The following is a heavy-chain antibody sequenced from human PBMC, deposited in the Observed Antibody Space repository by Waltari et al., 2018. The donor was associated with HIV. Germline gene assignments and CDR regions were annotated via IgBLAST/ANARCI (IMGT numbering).Heavy chain of an antibody. Sequence: QVQLQESGPGLVRHSGTLFLTCGVTGGSIKSSKWWSWVRQPPGKGLEWIGDIHHSGNFNYNRSLKIRVTFSVDRSKNHFSLNLTSVTTADTATYFCARLRDYGDYGHYDFWGRGTLVVVSP. CDR2: IHHSGNF. CDR3: ARLRDYGDYGHYDF. J-gene: IGHJ4*02. D-gene: IGHD4-17*01. V-gene: IGHV4-4*02. CDR1: GGSIKSSKW.